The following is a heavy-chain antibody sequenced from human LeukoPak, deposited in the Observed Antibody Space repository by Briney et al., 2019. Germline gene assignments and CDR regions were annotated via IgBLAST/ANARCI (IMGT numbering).Heavy chain of an antibody. J-gene: IGHJ6*02. CDR2: ISSSSSYI. CDR3: AASSGPALLGGYSYYGMDV. V-gene: IGHV3-21*01. CDR1: GFTFSSYI. Sequence: GGSLRLSCAASGFTFSSYIMNWVRQAPGKGLEWVSSISSSSSYIYYADSVKGRFTISRDNAKNSLYLQMNSLRAEDTAVYYCAASSGPALLGGYSYYGMDVWGQGTTVTVSS. D-gene: IGHD2-2*01.